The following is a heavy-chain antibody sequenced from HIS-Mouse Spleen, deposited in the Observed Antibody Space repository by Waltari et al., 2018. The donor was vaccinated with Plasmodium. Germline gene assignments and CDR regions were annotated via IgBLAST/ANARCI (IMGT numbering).Heavy chain of an antibody. V-gene: IGHV3-23*01. CDR3: AKTIKYYDILTGYPFDY. J-gene: IGHJ4*02. CDR1: GFTFSSSA. Sequence: EVQLLESGGGLVQPGGSLRLSCAASGFTFSSSAIRWCSQAPGKGLEWVSAISGSGGSTYYADSVKGRFTISRDNSKNTLYLQMNSLRAEDTAVYYCAKTIKYYDILTGYPFDYWGQGTLVTVSS. D-gene: IGHD3-9*01. CDR2: ISGSGGST.